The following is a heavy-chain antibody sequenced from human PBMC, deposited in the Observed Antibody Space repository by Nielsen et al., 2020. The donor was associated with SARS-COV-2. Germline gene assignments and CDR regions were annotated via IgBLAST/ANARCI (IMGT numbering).Heavy chain of an antibody. J-gene: IGHJ5*02. CDR3: AVYSQYTSSLNWFDP. D-gene: IGHD6-13*01. CDR2: IFYSGTT. Sequence: SETLSLTCSVSGDSVSEYYWSWLRQAPGKEPEWIGYIFYSGTTDYNPSLRNRVSISMDTSKNQLSLRLRSVTAADTAIYYCAVYSQYTSSLNWFDPWGHGVLVTVSS. V-gene: IGHV4-59*08. CDR1: GDSVSEYY.